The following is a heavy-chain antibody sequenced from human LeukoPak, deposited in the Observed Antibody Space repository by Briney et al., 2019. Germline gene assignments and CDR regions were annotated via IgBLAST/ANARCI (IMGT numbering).Heavy chain of an antibody. J-gene: IGHJ5*02. V-gene: IGHV3-73*01. CDR3: IRHLEYLTLDT. Sequence: GGSLILSFTGSWFGYEGSALDWVPQSSGRGLEWVGCMRDRTKNYATIYAASMRGRFTISRDDSKNTATLHMNTLRIEDSAVYFCIRHLEYLTLDTWGQGTMVTVSS. D-gene: IGHD2/OR15-2a*01. CDR1: WFGYEGSA. CDR2: MRDRTKNYAT.